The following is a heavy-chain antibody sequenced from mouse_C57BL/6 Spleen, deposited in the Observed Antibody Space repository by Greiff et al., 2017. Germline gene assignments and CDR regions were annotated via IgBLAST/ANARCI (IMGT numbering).Heavy chain of an antibody. CDR3: AREGAVVAGGYYAMGY. CDR1: GYSITSGYY. V-gene: IGHV3-6*01. D-gene: IGHD1-1*01. CDR2: ISYDGSN. Sequence: VQLKESGPGLVKPSPSLSLTCSVTGYSITSGYYWNWIRQFPGNKLEWMGYISYDGSNNYNPSLKNRISITRDTSKNQFFLKLNSVTTEDTATYYGAREGAVVAGGYYAMGYWGQGTSVTVSS. J-gene: IGHJ4*01.